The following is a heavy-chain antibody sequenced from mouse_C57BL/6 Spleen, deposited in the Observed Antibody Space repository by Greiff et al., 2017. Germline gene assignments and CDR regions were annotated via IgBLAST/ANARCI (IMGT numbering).Heavy chain of an antibody. CDR3: ARWGIYGKDY. CDR1: GYTFTSYW. D-gene: IGHD2-1*01. V-gene: IGHV1-50*01. J-gene: IGHJ2*01. Sequence: QVQLQQPGAELVKPGASVKLSCKASGYTFTSYWMQWVKQRPGQGLEWIGEIDPSDSDTNYNQKFKGKATLTVDTSSSTAYMQLSSLTSEDSAVYYCARWGIYGKDYWGQGTTLTVSS. CDR2: IDPSDSDT.